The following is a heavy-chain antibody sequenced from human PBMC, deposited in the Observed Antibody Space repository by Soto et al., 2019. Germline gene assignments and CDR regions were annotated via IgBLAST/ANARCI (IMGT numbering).Heavy chain of an antibody. Sequence: GGSLRLSCAVSGFTFSRYAMNWVRQAPGKGLEWVSSISTRGGPTYYADSVKGRFTISRENSKNTLYLEMNSLRAEDTAVYYCTKAGDDFWSESGYLYYFDNWGQGTRVTVSS. D-gene: IGHD3-3*01. CDR2: ISTRGGPT. CDR1: GFTFSRYA. CDR3: TKAGDDFWSESGYLYYFDN. J-gene: IGHJ4*02. V-gene: IGHV3-23*01.